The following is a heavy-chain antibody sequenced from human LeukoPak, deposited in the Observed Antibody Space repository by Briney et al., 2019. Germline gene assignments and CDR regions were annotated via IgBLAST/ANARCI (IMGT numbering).Heavy chain of an antibody. Sequence: GGSLRLSCAASGSTFSSYAMSWVRQAPGKGLEWVSAISGSGGSTYYADSVKGRFTISRDNSKNTLYLQMNSLRAEDTAVYYCAKAEIHYYGSGSYHDYWGQGTLVTVSS. J-gene: IGHJ4*02. CDR3: AKAEIHYYGSGSYHDY. CDR2: ISGSGGST. CDR1: GSTFSSYA. D-gene: IGHD3-10*01. V-gene: IGHV3-23*01.